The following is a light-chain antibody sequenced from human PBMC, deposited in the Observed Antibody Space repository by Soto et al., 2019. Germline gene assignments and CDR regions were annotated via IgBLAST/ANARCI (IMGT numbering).Light chain of an antibody. J-gene: IGLJ3*02. V-gene: IGLV2-14*03. Sequence: QSALTQPATVAGSPGQSITISCTGTRSDVGADNHVSWYQPHPGKVPKVMIYEVNNRPSVVSNRFSASKSGNKAALTISGLQAEDEATYYCSSCTSGGTWVFGSGTKRTVL. CDR1: RSDVGADNH. CDR2: EVN. CDR3: SSCTSGGTWV.